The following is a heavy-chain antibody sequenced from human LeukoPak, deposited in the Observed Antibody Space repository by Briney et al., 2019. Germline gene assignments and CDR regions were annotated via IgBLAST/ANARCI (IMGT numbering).Heavy chain of an antibody. CDR3: ARARSSGWVIDS. D-gene: IGHD6-19*01. V-gene: IGHV3-48*02. Sequence: AGSLRLSCAASGLTFSSYSMNWVRQAPGKGLEWISYISSGGGGTYYADSVKGRFTISRDNAKNSLYLQMNSLRDEDTAVYFCARARSSGWVIDSWGQGTLVTVSS. CDR2: ISSGGGGT. CDR1: GLTFSSYS. J-gene: IGHJ4*02.